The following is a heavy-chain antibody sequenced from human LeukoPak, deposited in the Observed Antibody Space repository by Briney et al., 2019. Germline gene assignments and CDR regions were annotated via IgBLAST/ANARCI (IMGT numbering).Heavy chain of an antibody. CDR1: GFTFSSYS. D-gene: IGHD3-16*01. V-gene: IGHV3-21*01. J-gene: IGHJ6*03. CDR3: ARERSNYGYYYMDV. Sequence: GGSLRLSCAASGFTFSSYSMNWVRQAPGKGLEWVPSISSSSSYIYYADSVKGRFTISRDNAKNSLYLQMNSLRAEDTAVYYCARERSNYGYYYMDVWGKGTTVTVSS. CDR2: ISSSSSYI.